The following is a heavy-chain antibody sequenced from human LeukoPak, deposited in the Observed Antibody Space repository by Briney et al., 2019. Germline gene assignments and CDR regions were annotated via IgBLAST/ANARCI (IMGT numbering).Heavy chain of an antibody. CDR3: ARLYYDRSDYALDY. Sequence: SETLSLTCTVSGGSISTYYWSWIRQPPGKGLEWIGYIYYSGSTKYNPSLMSRVTISIDTSKNQFSLKLSSVTAADTAVYYCARLYYDRSDYALDYWGQGTQVTVSS. CDR1: GGSISTYY. CDR2: IYYSGST. D-gene: IGHD3-22*01. J-gene: IGHJ4*02. V-gene: IGHV4-59*08.